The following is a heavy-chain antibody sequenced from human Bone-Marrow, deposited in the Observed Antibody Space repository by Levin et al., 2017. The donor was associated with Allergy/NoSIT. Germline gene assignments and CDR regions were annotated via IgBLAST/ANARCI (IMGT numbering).Heavy chain of an antibody. V-gene: IGHV5-51*01. D-gene: IGHD6-13*01. CDR3: ARSLTSSWYAWIN. CDR1: GYSFTSHW. J-gene: IGHJ4*02. Sequence: GGSLRLSCKTSGYSFTSHWIGWVRQKRGEGLEWIGNIFPGDSDFRHSPSFEGQVTISADKSTTTAYLQWRLKASDTAMYYCARSLTSSWYAWINWGRGTRVTVSS. CDR2: IFPGDSDF.